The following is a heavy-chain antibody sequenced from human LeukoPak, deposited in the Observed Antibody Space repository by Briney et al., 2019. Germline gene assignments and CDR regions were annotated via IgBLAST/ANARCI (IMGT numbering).Heavy chain of an antibody. J-gene: IGHJ4*02. D-gene: IGHD3-3*01. Sequence: ASVKVSCKASGGTFSSYDINWVRQATGQGLEWMGWMNPNSGNTGYAQKFQGRVTITRNTSISTAYMELSSLRSEDTAVYYCARGPYDFWSGYYTLEFDYWGQGTLVTVSS. CDR2: MNPNSGNT. CDR3: ARGPYDFWSGYYTLEFDY. V-gene: IGHV1-8*03. CDR1: GGTFSSYD.